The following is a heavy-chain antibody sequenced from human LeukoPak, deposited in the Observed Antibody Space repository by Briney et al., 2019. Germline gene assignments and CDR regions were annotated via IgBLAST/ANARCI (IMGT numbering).Heavy chain of an antibody. V-gene: IGHV3-21*03. CDR1: GFTFSRYS. CDR2: ISIGNTYI. CDR3: AGSDTIGYLPREWDYWYFDR. J-gene: IGHJ2*01. D-gene: IGHD3-22*01. Sequence: GGSLRLSCAASGFTFSRYSMNWVRQAPGKGLEWVSSISIGNTYIYYADSVKGRFTISRDNAKNSLYLQLNSLRAEDTAVYYCAGSDTIGYLPREWDYWYFDRWGRGTPVTVSS.